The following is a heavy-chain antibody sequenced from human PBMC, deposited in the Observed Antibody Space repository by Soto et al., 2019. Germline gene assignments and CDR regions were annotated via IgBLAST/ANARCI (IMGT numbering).Heavy chain of an antibody. Sequence: ASVKVSSKVSGYTLTELSMHWVRKAPGKGLEWMGGFDPEDGETIYAQKFQGRVTMTEDTSTDTAYMELSSLRAEDTAVYYCARDPCVVAVAGTFRYYYYGMDVWGQGTTVTVSS. J-gene: IGHJ6*02. CDR2: FDPEDGET. D-gene: IGHD6-19*01. CDR3: ARDPCVVAVAGTFRYYYYGMDV. V-gene: IGHV1-24*01. CDR1: GYTLTELS.